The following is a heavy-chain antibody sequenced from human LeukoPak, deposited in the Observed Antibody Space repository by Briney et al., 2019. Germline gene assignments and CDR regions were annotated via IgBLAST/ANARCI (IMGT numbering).Heavy chain of an antibody. CDR2: ISGSGGST. CDR1: GFTFSSYA. V-gene: IGHV3-23*01. J-gene: IGHJ6*03. CDR3: AKVKGSCSSTSCLSPRWGYYYYMDV. D-gene: IGHD2-2*01. Sequence: PGGSLRLSCAASGFTFSSYAMSWVRQAPGRGLEWVSAISGSGGSTYYADSVKGRFTISRDNSKNTLYLQMNSLRAEDTAVYYCAKVKGSCSSTSCLSPRWGYYYYMDVWGKGTTVTVSS.